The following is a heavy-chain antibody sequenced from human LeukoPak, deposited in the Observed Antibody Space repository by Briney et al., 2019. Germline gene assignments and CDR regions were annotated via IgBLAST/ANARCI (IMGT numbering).Heavy chain of an antibody. V-gene: IGHV3-7*03. Sequence: GGSLRLSCAASGFTFSSYWMSWVRQAPGKGLEWVANIKQDGSEKSYVDSVKGRFTISRDNAKNSLYLQMNSLRAEDTAVYYCAQSGSGWYPSGDYWGQGTLVSVSS. J-gene: IGHJ4*02. CDR1: GFTFSSYW. D-gene: IGHD6-19*01. CDR2: IKQDGSEK. CDR3: AQSGSGWYPSGDY.